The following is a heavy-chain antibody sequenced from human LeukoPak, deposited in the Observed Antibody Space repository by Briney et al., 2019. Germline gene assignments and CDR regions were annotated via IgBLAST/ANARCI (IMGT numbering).Heavy chain of an antibody. J-gene: IGHJ4*02. CDR3: ARYYGSGSYSGPIDY. D-gene: IGHD3-10*01. Sequence: ASVKVSCKVSGYTLTELSMHWVRQAPGKGLEWMGGFDPEDGETIYAQKFQGRVTMTEDTSTDTAYMELSSLRSEDTAVYYCARYYGSGSYSGPIDYWGQGTLVTVSS. CDR2: FDPEDGET. V-gene: IGHV1-24*01. CDR1: GYTLTELS.